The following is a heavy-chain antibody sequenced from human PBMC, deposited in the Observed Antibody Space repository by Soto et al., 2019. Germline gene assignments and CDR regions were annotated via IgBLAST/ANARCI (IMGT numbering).Heavy chain of an antibody. Sequence: DVQLLESGGGLVQPGGSLRLSCAASGFTFSSYAMSWVRQAPGKGLEWVSGISGSGISTHYADSVKGRFTVSRDNSKNTLYLQMNSLRAEDTAVYNCAKEPVGPDWYFDLWGRGTLGTVSS. J-gene: IGHJ2*01. V-gene: IGHV3-23*01. CDR2: ISGSGIST. CDR1: GFTFSSYA. CDR3: AKEPVGPDWYFDL.